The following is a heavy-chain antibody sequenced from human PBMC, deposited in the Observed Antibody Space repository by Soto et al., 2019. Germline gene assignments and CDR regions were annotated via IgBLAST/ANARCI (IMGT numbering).Heavy chain of an antibody. J-gene: IGHJ4*02. Sequence: PGGSLRLSCAASGFTFSSYWMSWVRQAPGKGLEWVANIKQDRSEKYYVDSVKGRFTISRDNAKNSLYLQMNSLRAEDTAVYYCARDSRAVLRSHDGIRYNWNDVFPDYFDYWGQGTLVTVSS. CDR3: ARDSRAVLRSHDGIRYNWNDVFPDYFDY. D-gene: IGHD1-1*01. CDR1: GFTFSSYW. CDR2: IKQDRSEK. V-gene: IGHV3-7*01.